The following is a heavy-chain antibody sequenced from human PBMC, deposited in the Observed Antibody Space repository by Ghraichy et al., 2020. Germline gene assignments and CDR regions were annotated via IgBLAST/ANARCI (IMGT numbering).Heavy chain of an antibody. Sequence: GGSLRLSCAASGFAFDIYAMHWVRQAPGKGLEWVSGISWKSNSIGYADSVKGRFTISRDDAKNSLYLQMNSLRAEDTALYYCAKDSDSSYDEPGGIDAFDFWGRGTMVTVSS. CDR1: GFAFDIYA. J-gene: IGHJ3*01. CDR2: ISWKSNSI. CDR3: AKDSDSSYDEPGGIDAFDF. D-gene: IGHD3-3*01. V-gene: IGHV3-9*01.